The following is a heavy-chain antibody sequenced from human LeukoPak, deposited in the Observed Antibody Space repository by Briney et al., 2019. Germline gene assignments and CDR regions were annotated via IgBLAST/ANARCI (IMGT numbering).Heavy chain of an antibody. CDR2: IYNSGSI. CDR3: ARENSNSWYLDY. V-gene: IGHV4-59*01. J-gene: IGHJ4*02. Sequence: SETLSLTCTVSGGSISTYYWSWIRQPPGKGLEWIGYIYNSGSINYNPSLKSRVTISVDTSKNQFSPKLSSVTAADTAVYYCARENSNSWYLDYWGQGTLVTVSS. D-gene: IGHD6-13*01. CDR1: GGSISTYY.